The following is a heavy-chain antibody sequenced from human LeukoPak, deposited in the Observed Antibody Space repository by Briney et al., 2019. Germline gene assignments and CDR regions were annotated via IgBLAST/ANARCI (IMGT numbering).Heavy chain of an antibody. Sequence: GGSLRLSCAASGFTFSSYGMHWVRQAPGKGLELVAFIRYDGSNKYYADSVKGRFTISRDNSKNTLYLQMNSLRAEDTAVYYCAKDPSLYSGSYLPIWGQGTMVTVSS. CDR1: GFTFSSYG. CDR2: IRYDGSNK. CDR3: AKDPSLYSGSYLPI. J-gene: IGHJ3*02. V-gene: IGHV3-30*02. D-gene: IGHD1-26*01.